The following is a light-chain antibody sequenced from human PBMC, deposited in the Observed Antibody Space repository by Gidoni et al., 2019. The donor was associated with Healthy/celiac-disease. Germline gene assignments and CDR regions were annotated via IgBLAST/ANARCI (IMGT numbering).Light chain of an antibody. V-gene: IGKV3-20*01. CDR2: GAS. Sequence: EIVLTQSPGTLSLSPGERATLACRSSQSVSRSYLAWYQQKPGQAPRLLIYGASSRATGIPDRFSGSGSGTDFTLTISRLEPEDFSVYYCQQYGSLFGPGTKVDIK. CDR1: QSVSRSY. J-gene: IGKJ3*01. CDR3: QQYGSL.